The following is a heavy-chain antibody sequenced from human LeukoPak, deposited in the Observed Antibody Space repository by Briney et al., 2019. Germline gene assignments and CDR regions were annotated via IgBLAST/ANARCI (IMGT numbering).Heavy chain of an antibody. Sequence: GGSLRLSCAASGFTFSDHYMDWVRQAPGKGLEWVGRTRNKANSYATEYAASVKGRFTISRDDSENSLYLQMNSLKTEDTAVYYCARSGYSYGYFDYWGQGTLVTVSS. CDR2: TRNKANSYAT. CDR1: GFTFSDHY. J-gene: IGHJ4*02. CDR3: ARSGYSYGYFDY. D-gene: IGHD5-18*01. V-gene: IGHV3-72*01.